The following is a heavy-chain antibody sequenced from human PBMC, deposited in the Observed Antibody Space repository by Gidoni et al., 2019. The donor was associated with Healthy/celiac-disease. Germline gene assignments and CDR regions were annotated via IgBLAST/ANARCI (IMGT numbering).Heavy chain of an antibody. V-gene: IGHV3-23*01. D-gene: IGHD1-1*01. CDR1: GFTFSSYA. CDR2: ISGSGGST. CDR3: ASGNRGTLGPFDY. Sequence: EVQLLESGGGLVQPGGSMRLSCAASGFTFSSYAMSWVRQSPGKGLELVSAISGSGGSTYYADSVKGRFTISRDNSKNTLYLQMNSLRAEDTAVYYCASGNRGTLGPFDYWGQGTLVTVSS. J-gene: IGHJ4*02.